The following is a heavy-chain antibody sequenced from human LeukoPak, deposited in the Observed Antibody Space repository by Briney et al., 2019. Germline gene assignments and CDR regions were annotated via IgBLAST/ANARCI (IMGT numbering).Heavy chain of an antibody. CDR2: IYTSGST. CDR3: AREGYCSSTSCSPYNWFDP. J-gene: IGHJ5*02. V-gene: IGHV4-4*07. CDR1: GGSISSYY. Sequence: SETLPLTCTVSGGSISSYYWSWIRQPAGKGLEWIGRIYTSGSTNYNPSLKSRVTMSVDTSKNQFSLKLSSVTAADTAVYYCAREGYCSSTSCSPYNWFDPWGQGTLVTVSS. D-gene: IGHD2-2*01.